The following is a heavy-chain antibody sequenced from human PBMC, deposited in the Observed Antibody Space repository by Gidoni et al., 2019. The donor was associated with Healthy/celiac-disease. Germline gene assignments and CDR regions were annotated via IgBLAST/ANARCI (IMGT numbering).Heavy chain of an antibody. J-gene: IGHJ5*02. CDR3: AREGGGCSGGSCYSGRDWFDP. CDR1: GYTFTSYG. CDR2: ISAYNGNT. D-gene: IGHD2-15*01. V-gene: IGHV1-18*01. Sequence: QVQLVQSGAEVKKPGASVKVSCKASGYTFTSYGIRCVRQAPGQGLEWMGWISAYNGNTNYAQKLQGRFTMTTDTSTSTAYMELRSLRSDDTAVYYCAREGGGCSGGSCYSGRDWFDPWGQGTLVTVSS.